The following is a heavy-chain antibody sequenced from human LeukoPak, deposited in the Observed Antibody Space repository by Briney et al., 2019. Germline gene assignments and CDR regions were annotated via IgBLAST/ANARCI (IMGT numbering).Heavy chain of an antibody. D-gene: IGHD5-24*01. J-gene: IGHJ4*02. CDR3: TRAGHNWEHDY. V-gene: IGHV3-30-3*01. Sequence: GGSLRLSCAASGFTFSSYAMHWVRQAPGKGLEWVAVISYDGSNKYYADSVKGRFTISRDNSKNTLYLQMNSLRADDTAVYYCTRAGHNWEHDYWGQGTLVTVSS. CDR1: GFTFSSYA. CDR2: ISYDGSNK.